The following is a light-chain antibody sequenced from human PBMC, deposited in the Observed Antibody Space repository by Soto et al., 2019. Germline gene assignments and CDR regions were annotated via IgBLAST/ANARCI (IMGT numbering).Light chain of an antibody. V-gene: IGKV1-5*01. J-gene: IGKJ5*01. CDR2: DAS. CDR3: QRYNTYST. CDR1: QSISSW. Sequence: DIQMTQSPATLSASVGDRVTITCRASQSISSWLAWYQQKPGKAPQALIYDASSLKSGAPSRFSGNGSGTEFTLTSSSVPPDDFVTYCCQRYNTYSTFGQGTRLENK.